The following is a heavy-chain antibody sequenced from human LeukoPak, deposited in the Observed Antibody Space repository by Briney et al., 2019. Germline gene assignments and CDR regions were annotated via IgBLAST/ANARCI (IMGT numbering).Heavy chain of an antibody. CDR3: ARGLTGPQTYYFDY. CDR1: GFTFSSYG. V-gene: IGHV3-30*03. J-gene: IGHJ4*02. Sequence: RPGGSLRLSCAASGFTFSSYGMHWVRQAPGKGLEWVAVISYDGSNKYYADSVKGRFTISRDNSKNTLYLQMNSLRAEDTAVYYCARGLTGPQTYYFDYWGQGTLVTVSS. D-gene: IGHD1-20*01. CDR2: ISYDGSNK.